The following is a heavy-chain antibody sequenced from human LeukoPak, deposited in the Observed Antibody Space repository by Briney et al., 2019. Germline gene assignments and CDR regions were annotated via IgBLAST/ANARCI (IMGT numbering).Heavy chain of an antibody. J-gene: IGHJ4*02. CDR2: INPKTGGT. D-gene: IGHD3-10*01. V-gene: IGHV1-2*02. CDR3: ARDGRLTIFVRGIITEGSPPKN. Sequence: GASVKVSCKASGYTFTDSYMHWVRQAPGQGLEWMGWINPKTGGTNYAQRFQGRVTMTRDTSIRTAYMELNSLRSGDTAVYYCARDGRLTIFVRGIITEGSPPKNWGQGTLVTVSS. CDR1: GYTFTDSY.